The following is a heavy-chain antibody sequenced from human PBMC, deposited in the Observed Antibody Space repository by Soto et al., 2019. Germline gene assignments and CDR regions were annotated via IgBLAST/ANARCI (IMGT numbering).Heavy chain of an antibody. CDR2: ISGSGGST. V-gene: IGHV3-23*01. CDR1: GFTFSSYA. J-gene: IGHJ3*01. CDR3: AKDTPRGYCTNGVCHL. Sequence: PGGSLRLSCAASGFTFSSYAMSWVHQAPGKGLEWVSAISGSGGSTYYADSVKGRFTISRDNSKNTLYLQMNSLRAEDTAVYYCAKDTPRGYCTNGVCHLWGQGTMVTVSS. D-gene: IGHD2-8*01.